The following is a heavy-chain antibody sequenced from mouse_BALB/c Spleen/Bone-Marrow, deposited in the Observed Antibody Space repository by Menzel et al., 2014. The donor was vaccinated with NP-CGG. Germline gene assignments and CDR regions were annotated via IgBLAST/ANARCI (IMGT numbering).Heavy chain of an antibody. CDR1: GFTFSSFG. CDR3: ARRGLLSYWYFDV. J-gene: IGHJ1*01. CDR2: ISSGSSTI. Sequence: DVMLVESRGGLVQPGGSRKLSCAASGFTFSSFGMHWVRQAPEKGLEWVAYISSGSSTIYYADTVKGRFTISRDNPKNTLFLQMTSLRSEDTAMYYCARRGLLSYWYFDVWGAGTTVTVSS. D-gene: IGHD3-1*01. V-gene: IGHV5-17*02.